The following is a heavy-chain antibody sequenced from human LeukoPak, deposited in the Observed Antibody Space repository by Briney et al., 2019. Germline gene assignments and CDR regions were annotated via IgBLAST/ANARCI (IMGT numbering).Heavy chain of an antibody. CDR1: GFTFSSYA. CDR3: AISAYYYDTSGYYSVSYDY. Sequence: GGSLRLSCAASGFTFSSYAMSWVRQALGKGLEWVSAISGSGGSTYYADSVKGRFTISRDNSKNTLYLQMNSLRAEDTAVYYCAISAYYYDTSGYYSVSYDYWGQGTLVTVSS. J-gene: IGHJ4*02. V-gene: IGHV3-23*01. CDR2: ISGSGGST. D-gene: IGHD3-22*01.